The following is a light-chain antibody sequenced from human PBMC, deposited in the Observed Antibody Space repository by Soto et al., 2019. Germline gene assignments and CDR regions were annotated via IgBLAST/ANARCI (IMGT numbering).Light chain of an antibody. Sequence: EIVLTQSPGTLSLSPGERATLSCRASQSVSSSYLAWYQQKPGQAPRLLIYGASSRATGIPDRFSGSGSGTDFTLTISSLEPEDFAVYYCQQRSNWPPPITFGQGTRLRL. V-gene: IGKV3D-20*02. CDR3: QQRSNWPPPIT. CDR1: QSVSSSY. J-gene: IGKJ5*01. CDR2: GAS.